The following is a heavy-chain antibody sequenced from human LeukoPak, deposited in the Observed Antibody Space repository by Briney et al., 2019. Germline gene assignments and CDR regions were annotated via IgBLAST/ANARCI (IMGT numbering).Heavy chain of an antibody. CDR1: GFTFNNAW. CDR2: IKSKTDGGTT. Sequence: PGGSLRLSCAASGFTFNNAWMTWVRQAPGKGLEWVGRIKSKTDGGTTDYAAPVKGRFTISRDDSKNTLNLQMNSLKTEDTAVYYCTTGADCGGDCSWGDVRGQGTTVTVSS. V-gene: IGHV3-15*01. CDR3: TTGADCGGDCSWGDV. D-gene: IGHD2-21*02. J-gene: IGHJ6*02.